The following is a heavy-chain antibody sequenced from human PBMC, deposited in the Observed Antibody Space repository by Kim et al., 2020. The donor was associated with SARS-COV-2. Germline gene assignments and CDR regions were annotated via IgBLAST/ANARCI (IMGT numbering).Heavy chain of an antibody. D-gene: IGHD5-12*01. Sequence: GGSLRLSCAASGFTFSSYVLSWVRQVPGQGLEWVSAISRSGGRKYYADSVMGRFTLSRDNYKNTLHLQMYILSAEETAVYFCAKDLKRGVATLYDYWGKG. CDR2: ISRSGGRK. CDR3: AKDLKRGVATLYDY. CDR1: GFTFSSYV. V-gene: IGHV3-23*01. J-gene: IGHJ4*02.